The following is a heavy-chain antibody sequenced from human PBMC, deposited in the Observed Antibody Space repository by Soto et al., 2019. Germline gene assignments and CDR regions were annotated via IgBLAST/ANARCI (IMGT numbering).Heavy chain of an antibody. D-gene: IGHD2-15*01. CDR3: ARDFILCSGGSCYSAYYYYGMDV. J-gene: IGHJ6*02. CDR2: IWYDGSNK. Sequence: GGSLRLSCAASGFTFSSYGMHWVRQAPGKGLEWVAVIWYDGSNKYYADSVKGRFTISRDNSKNTLYLQMNSLRAEDTAVYYCARDFILCSGGSCYSAYYYYGMDVWGQGTTVTVSS. V-gene: IGHV3-33*01. CDR1: GFTFSSYG.